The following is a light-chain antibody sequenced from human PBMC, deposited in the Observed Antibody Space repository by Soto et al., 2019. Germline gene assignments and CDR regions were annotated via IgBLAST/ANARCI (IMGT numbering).Light chain of an antibody. CDR1: QRSGSNF. CDR3: QLYGNSPP. CDR2: ASS. V-gene: IGKV3-20*01. J-gene: IGKJ5*01. Sequence: EIVLTQSPGTLSLSPGERATVSCKTSQRSGSNFLAWYQQKPGQAPRLLIYASSQRATGIPDRFSGSASGADFTLTIDRLDPEDFAVYYCQLYGNSPPFGQGTRLEIK.